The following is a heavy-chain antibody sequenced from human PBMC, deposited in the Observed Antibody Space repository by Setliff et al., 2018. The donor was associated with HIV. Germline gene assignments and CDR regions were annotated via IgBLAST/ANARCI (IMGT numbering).Heavy chain of an antibody. D-gene: IGHD3-22*01. CDR2: IYTSGSS. CDR1: GDFMFRPNYY. CDR3: AKAAGYYDSSGYFDS. Sequence: SETLSLTCTVSGDFMFRPNYYLSWIRQPAGRGLEWLGHIYTSGSSKNNPSFESRVTMSLDTSKNQFSLQLRSVTVADTAVYYCAKAAGYYDSSGYFDSWGQGTLVTVSS. V-gene: IGHV4-61*09. J-gene: IGHJ4*02.